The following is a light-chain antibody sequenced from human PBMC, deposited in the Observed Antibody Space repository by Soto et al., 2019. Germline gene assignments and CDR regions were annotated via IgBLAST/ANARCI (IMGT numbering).Light chain of an antibody. J-gene: IGKJ2*01. V-gene: IGKV1-39*01. CDR2: AAS. CDR3: QQSYSTHT. CDR1: QSISSY. Sequence: DIQMTQSPSSLSASVGDRVTITCRASQSISSYLNWYQQKPGKAPKLLIYAASSLQSGVPSRVSGSGSGTDFTLTISSLQPDDFATYYCQQSYSTHTFGQGTKLEIK.